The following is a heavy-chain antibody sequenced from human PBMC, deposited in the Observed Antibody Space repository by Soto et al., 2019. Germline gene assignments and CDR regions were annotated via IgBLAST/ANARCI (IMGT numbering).Heavy chain of an antibody. D-gene: IGHD6-6*01. CDR3: ARTSRFDC. CDR2: IYYSGST. CDR1: GGSISSYY. J-gene: IGHJ4*02. V-gene: IGHV4-59*12. Sequence: PSETLSLSCTVSGGSISSYYWSWIRQPPGKGLEWIGYIYYSGSTNYNPALKSRVTMSVDTSKNQFSLKLSSVTAADTAVYYCARTSRFDCWGQGTLVTVSS.